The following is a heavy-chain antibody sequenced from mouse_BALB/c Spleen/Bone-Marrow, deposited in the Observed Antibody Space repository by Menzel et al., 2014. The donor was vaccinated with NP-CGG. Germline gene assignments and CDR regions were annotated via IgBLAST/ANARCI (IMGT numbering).Heavy chain of an antibody. CDR3: ARGVYYDYDVWFAN. Sequence: EVKLQESGPELVKPGASVKISCKASGYTFTDYNMHWVKQNHGKSLEWIGYIYPYNGNTGYNQKFKSKATLTVDNPSSTAYMELRSLTSEDSAVYYCARGVYYDYDVWFANWGQGTLVTVSA. J-gene: IGHJ3*01. CDR2: IYPYNGNT. V-gene: IGHV1S29*02. CDR1: GYTFTDYN. D-gene: IGHD2-4*01.